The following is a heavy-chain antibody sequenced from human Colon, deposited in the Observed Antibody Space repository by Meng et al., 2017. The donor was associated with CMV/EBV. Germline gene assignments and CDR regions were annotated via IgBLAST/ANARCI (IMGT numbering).Heavy chain of an antibody. V-gene: IGHV3-74*01. CDR1: GLIFTDYW. J-gene: IGHJ4*02. D-gene: IGHD3-10*01. CDR2: MNGAGSGA. Sequence: EVHPVESGVDLVQPGGSLRLSCAASGLIFTDYWIHWVRQAPGKGLVWVSRMNGAGSGATYADSVKGRFTISRDNAKNMVYLQMNSLRVEDTAVYYCARDNTWGYDYGSFDSWGQGTLVTVSS. CDR3: ARDNTWGYDYGSFDS.